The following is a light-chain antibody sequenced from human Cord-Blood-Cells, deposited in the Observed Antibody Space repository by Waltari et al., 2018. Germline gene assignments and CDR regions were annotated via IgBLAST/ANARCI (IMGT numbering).Light chain of an antibody. J-gene: IGKJ2*01. Sequence: EIVMTQSPATLPVSPGERATLSCRASQGVSSNLAWYQQKPGQAPRLLIYGASTRATGIPARFSGSGSGTEFTLTISRLQSEDFAVYYCQQYNNWPYTFGQGTKLEIK. CDR1: QGVSSN. CDR2: GAS. V-gene: IGKV3-15*01. CDR3: QQYNNWPYT.